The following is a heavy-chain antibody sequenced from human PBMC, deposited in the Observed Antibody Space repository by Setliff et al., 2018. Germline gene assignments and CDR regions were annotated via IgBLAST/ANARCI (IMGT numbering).Heavy chain of an antibody. CDR1: GYSISSGFS. CDR3: ARDNRARHYMDV. CDR2: ILFSGDT. Sequence: LSLTCAVSGYSISSGFSWVWIRQSPGKGLEWIGRILFSGDTYYNPSLNSRVTISADTSKNQFPLNLSSVTAADTAVYYCARDNRARHYMDVWGKGTTVTVSS. D-gene: IGHD3-10*01. V-gene: IGHV4-38-2*02. J-gene: IGHJ6*03.